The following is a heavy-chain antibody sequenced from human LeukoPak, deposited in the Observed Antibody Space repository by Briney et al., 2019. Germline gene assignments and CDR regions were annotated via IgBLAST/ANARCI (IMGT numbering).Heavy chain of an antibody. D-gene: IGHD3-9*01. CDR1: DDTFVNFG. CDR2: INPKNLNT. CDR3: ASGEPDVLTGYFDD. V-gene: IGHV1-18*01. J-gene: IGHJ4*02. Sequence: ASVKVSCKASDDTFVNFGISWVRQAPGQGLEWMGGINPKNLNTHYAQKFQDRVTMTTDTSTSTAYMELRNLRSDATAVYFCASGEPDVLTGYFDDWGQGTLVTVSS.